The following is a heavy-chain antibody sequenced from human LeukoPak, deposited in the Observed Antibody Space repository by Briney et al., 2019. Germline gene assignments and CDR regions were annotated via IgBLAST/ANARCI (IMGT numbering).Heavy chain of an antibody. J-gene: IGHJ4*02. Sequence: GESLKISCKGSGYSFIDYWIAWVRQMPGKGPEWMGTIYPGDSDTRYSPSFQGQVTISADKSISTAYLQWSSLKASDTAMYYCARRPVGYGSYYFDYWGQGTLVTVSS. CDR1: GYSFIDYW. CDR3: ARRPVGYGSYYFDY. V-gene: IGHV5-51*01. D-gene: IGHD3-10*01. CDR2: IYPGDSDT.